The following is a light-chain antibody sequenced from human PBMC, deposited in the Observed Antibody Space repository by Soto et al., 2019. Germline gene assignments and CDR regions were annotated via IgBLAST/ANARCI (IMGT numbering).Light chain of an antibody. CDR2: GAS. CDR1: QRVTSSY. CDR3: HQYGSSPPVT. Sequence: EKGLTHSPATLSFSPGERATLSCRASQRVTSSYLAWYQQKPGQAPRLLIYGASSRATGIPDRFSGSGSGTDFTLTISRLEPEDFAMYYCHQYGSSPPVTFGQGTRLEIK. J-gene: IGKJ5*01. V-gene: IGKV3-20*01.